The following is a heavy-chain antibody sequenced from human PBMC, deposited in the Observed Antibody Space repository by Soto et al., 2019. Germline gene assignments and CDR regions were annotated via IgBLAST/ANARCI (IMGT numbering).Heavy chain of an antibody. CDR2: IIPIFGTA. Sequence: SVKVSCKASGGTFSSYAISWVRQAPGQGLEWMGGIIPIFGTANYAQKFQGRATITADKSTSTAYMELSSLRSEDTAVYYCARSPSYYYYGMDVWGQGTTVTVS. J-gene: IGHJ6*02. CDR1: GGTFSSYA. CDR3: ARSPSYYYYGMDV. V-gene: IGHV1-69*06.